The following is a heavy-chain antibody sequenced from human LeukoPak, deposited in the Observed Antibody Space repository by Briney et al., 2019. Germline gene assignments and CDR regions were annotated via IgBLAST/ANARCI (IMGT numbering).Heavy chain of an antibody. V-gene: IGHV3-30-3*01. J-gene: IGHJ4*02. D-gene: IGHD3-10*01. CDR1: GFTFNSYA. CDR2: ISSDGSNK. CDR3: ARSYYYGSGSYWSHFDY. Sequence: GKSLRLSCAASGFTFNSYAMHWVRQAPGKGLEWVTIISSDGSNKYYADSVKGRFTISRDNSKNTLYLQLNSLRPEDTAVYYCARSYYYGSGSYWSHFDYWGQGTLVTASS.